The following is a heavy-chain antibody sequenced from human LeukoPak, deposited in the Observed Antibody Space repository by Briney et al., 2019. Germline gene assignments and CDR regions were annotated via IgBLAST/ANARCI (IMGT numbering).Heavy chain of an antibody. V-gene: IGHV1-18*01. CDR3: ARGVFTMVRGVPNIYYYYYGMDV. Sequence: AASVKVSCTASGYTFTSYGISWVRQAPGQGLEWMGWISAYNGNTNYAQKLQGRVTMTRNTSISTAYMELSSLRSEDTAVYYCARGVFTMVRGVPNIYYYYYGMDVWGQGTTVTVSS. CDR2: ISAYNGNT. J-gene: IGHJ6*02. D-gene: IGHD3-10*01. CDR1: GYTFTSYG.